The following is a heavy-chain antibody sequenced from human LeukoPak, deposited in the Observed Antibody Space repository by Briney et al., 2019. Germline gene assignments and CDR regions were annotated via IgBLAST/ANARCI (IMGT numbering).Heavy chain of an antibody. CDR3: AKIWPIAAAGLRPGVFDY. V-gene: IGHV3-23*01. CDR1: GFTFSSYA. J-gene: IGHJ4*02. Sequence: GGSLRLSCAASGFTFSSYAMSWVRQAPGKGLEWVSAISGSGGSTYYADSVKGRFTISRDNSKNTLYLQMNSLRAEDTAVYYCAKIWPIAAAGLRPGVFDYWGQGTLVTVSS. D-gene: IGHD6-13*01. CDR2: ISGSGGST.